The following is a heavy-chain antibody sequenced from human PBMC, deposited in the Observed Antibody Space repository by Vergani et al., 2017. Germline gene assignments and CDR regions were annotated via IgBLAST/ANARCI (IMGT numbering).Heavy chain of an antibody. V-gene: IGHV3-30*18. Sequence: QVQLVESGGGVVQPGRSLRLSCAASGFTFSSYGMHWVRQAPGKGLEWVAVISYDGSNKYYADSVKGRFTISRDKSKNTLYLQMNSLRAEDTAVYYCAKDDGRTGTFDYWGQGTLVTVSS. D-gene: IGHD1-1*01. CDR3: AKDDGRTGTFDY. J-gene: IGHJ4*02. CDR1: GFTFSSYG. CDR2: ISYDGSNK.